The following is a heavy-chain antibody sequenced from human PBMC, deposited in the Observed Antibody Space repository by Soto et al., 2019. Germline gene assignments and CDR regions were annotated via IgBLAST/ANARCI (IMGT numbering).Heavy chain of an antibody. CDR2: IYPGDSDT. D-gene: IGHD2-21*01. CDR3: ARVSRGVDYYYGMDV. J-gene: IGHJ6*02. Sequence: GESLKISCKGSGYSLTSYWIGWVRQMPGKGLEWMGIIYPGDSDTRYSPSFQGQVTISADKSISTAYLQWSSLKASDTAMYYCARVSRGVDYYYGMDVWGQGTTVTVSS. CDR1: GYSLTSYW. V-gene: IGHV5-51*01.